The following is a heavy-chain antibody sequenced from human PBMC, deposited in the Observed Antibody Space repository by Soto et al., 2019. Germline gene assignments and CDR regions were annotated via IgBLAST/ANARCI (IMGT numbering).Heavy chain of an antibody. CDR2: ISYDGGNK. Sequence: QVQLVESGGGVVQPGRSLRLSCAASGFTFSSYGMHWVRQAPGKGLEWVAVISYDGGNKYYADSVKGRFTISRDNSKNTLYLQMNSLRAEDTAVYYCAKDRDHYYGSGSFDYWGQGTLVTVSS. D-gene: IGHD3-10*01. CDR1: GFTFSSYG. V-gene: IGHV3-30*18. CDR3: AKDRDHYYGSGSFDY. J-gene: IGHJ4*02.